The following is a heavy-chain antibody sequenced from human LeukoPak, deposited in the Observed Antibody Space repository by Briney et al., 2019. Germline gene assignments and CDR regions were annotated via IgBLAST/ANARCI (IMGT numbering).Heavy chain of an antibody. V-gene: IGHV3-7*01. J-gene: IGHJ3*02. CDR1: GFTFSSYL. CDR3: ARDQADFWSGYSLDAFDI. D-gene: IGHD3-3*01. Sequence: GGSLRLSCAASGFTFSSYLMSWVRQAPGKGLEWVANIKQDGSEKYYVDSVKGRFTISRDNAKNSLYLQMNSLRAEDTAVYHCARDQADFWSGYSLDAFDIWGQGTMVTVSS. CDR2: IKQDGSEK.